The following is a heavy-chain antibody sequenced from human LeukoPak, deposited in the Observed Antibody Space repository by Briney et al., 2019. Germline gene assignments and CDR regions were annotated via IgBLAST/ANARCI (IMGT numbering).Heavy chain of an antibody. Sequence: PSETLSLTCTVSGGSIRSSNYYWGWIRQPPGKGLEWIGSIYYSGSTYYNPSLKSRVTISVDTAKNQFSLNLSSVTAADTAVYYCARALSVIVVVTYSYYFDYWGQGTLVTVSS. CDR1: GGSIRSSNYY. D-gene: IGHD3-22*01. CDR3: ARALSVIVVVTYSYYFDY. CDR2: IYYSGST. J-gene: IGHJ4*02. V-gene: IGHV4-39*07.